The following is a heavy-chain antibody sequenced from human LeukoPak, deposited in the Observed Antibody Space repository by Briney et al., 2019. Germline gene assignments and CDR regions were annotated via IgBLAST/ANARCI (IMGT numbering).Heavy chain of an antibody. CDR3: ATHRDGYNLYYFDY. J-gene: IGHJ4*02. CDR2: IIPISNAT. V-gene: IGHV1-69*01. Sequence: SVKVSCKASGGTFSAYAFSWVRQAPGHGLEWMGAIIPISNATNYEQKFQGRVTITADDSTNTAYMELSSLRSEDTAVYYCATHRDGYNLYYFDYWGQGTLVTVSS. D-gene: IGHD5-24*01. CDR1: GGTFSAYA.